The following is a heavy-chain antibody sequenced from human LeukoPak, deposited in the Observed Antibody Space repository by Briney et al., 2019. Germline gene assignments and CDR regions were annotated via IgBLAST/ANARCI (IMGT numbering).Heavy chain of an antibody. CDR2: IYHTGST. CDR1: GASISSGGSS. J-gene: IGHJ3*02. Sequence: PSETLSLTCSVSGASISSGGSSWTWIRQPPGKGLEWIGYIYHTGSTYYNPSLKSRVTISVDRSKNQFSLKLSSVTAADTAVYYCARQPAVASTIAFDIWGQGTMVTVSS. D-gene: IGHD6-19*01. V-gene: IGHV4-30-2*01. CDR3: ARQPAVASTIAFDI.